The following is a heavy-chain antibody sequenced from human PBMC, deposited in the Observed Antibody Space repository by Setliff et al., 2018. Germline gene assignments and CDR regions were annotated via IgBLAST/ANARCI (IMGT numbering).Heavy chain of an antibody. CDR1: GFTFSNAW. J-gene: IGHJ5*02. V-gene: IGHV3-15*01. CDR2: IKSKTDGGTT. D-gene: IGHD3-10*01. CDR3: TRERVWFGAPILYFDP. Sequence: GGSLSLSCAASGFTFSNAWMTWVRQAPGKGLEWVGRIKSKTDGGTTDYAAPVKGRFTISRDESKNTLYLQMNSLKTEDTAVYYCTRERVWFGAPILYFDPWGQGTRVTSPQ.